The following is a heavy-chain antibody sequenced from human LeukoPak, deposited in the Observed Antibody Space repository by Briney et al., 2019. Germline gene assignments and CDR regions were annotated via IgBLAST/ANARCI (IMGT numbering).Heavy chain of an antibody. J-gene: IGHJ3*01. CDR3: VTLSSGAGFDV. Sequence: PSETLSLTCTVSGAYISNYYRTWVRQPAAQGLEWIGRLHASESTVYNPSLKGRVTMSMDTSKDQLSLTLTSVTAADSAIYYCVTLSSGAGFDVWGQGTVVTVSS. D-gene: IGHD3-22*01. CDR1: GAYISNYY. CDR2: LHASEST. V-gene: IGHV4-4*07.